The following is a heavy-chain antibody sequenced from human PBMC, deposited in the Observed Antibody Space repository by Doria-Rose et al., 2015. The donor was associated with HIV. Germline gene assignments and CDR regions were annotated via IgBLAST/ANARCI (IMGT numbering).Heavy chain of an antibody. CDR3: ARFRPSRGIYYSLDV. CDR1: GGSISSYY. Sequence: QVQLQESGPGLVKPAETLSLTCTVSGGSISSYYWNWIRQPPGKGLEWIGYIYSSGSTPYNSSLKRRVTISKDTTKNQSSLKLSSGTAADTAVYYCARFRPSRGIYYSLDVWGKGTTVTVSS. J-gene: IGHJ6*03. D-gene: IGHD3-10*01. V-gene: IGHV4-4*09. CDR2: IYSSGST.